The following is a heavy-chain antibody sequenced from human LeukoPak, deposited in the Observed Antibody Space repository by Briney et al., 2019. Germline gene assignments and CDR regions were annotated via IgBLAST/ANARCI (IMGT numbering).Heavy chain of an antibody. CDR3: VRARGCGGFDS. D-gene: IGHD3-16*01. CDR1: GFTLSGYD. J-gene: IGHJ4*02. V-gene: IGHV3-13*01. CDR2: IGNVGAT. Sequence: PGGSLRLSCATSGFTLSGYDMHWVRQLPGKGLEWVSSIGNVGATYSTGYVKGRFVISRDNARNFVFIQMNSLRAEDTAVYYCVRARGCGGFDSWGEGAKVTVSS.